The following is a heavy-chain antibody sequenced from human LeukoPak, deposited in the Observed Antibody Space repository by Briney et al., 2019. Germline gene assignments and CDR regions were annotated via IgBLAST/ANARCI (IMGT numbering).Heavy chain of an antibody. V-gene: IGHV3-23*01. Sequence: GGSLRLSCATSGFTFSSYAMSWVRQAPGKGLEWFTAITGSGDDTYYADSVKGRFTISRDNSKDTLFLQLSSLRAEDTAAYHCAKGSAAHRPYYFDYWGRGALVTVSS. J-gene: IGHJ4*02. CDR3: AKGSAAHRPYYFDY. CDR2: ITGSGDDT. D-gene: IGHD6-13*01. CDR1: GFTFSSYA.